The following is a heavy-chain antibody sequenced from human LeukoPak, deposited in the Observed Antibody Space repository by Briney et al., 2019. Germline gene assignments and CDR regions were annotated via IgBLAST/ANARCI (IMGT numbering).Heavy chain of an antibody. V-gene: IGHV3-49*03. CDR1: GFTFGDYA. Sequence: PGGSLRLSCTASGFTFGDYAMSWFRQAPGKGLEWVGFIRSKAYGGTTEYAASVKGRFTISRDDSKSIAYLQMNSLKTEDTAVYYYTRDSPTGDYYYYGMDVWGQGTTVTVSS. CDR2: IRSKAYGGTT. D-gene: IGHD3-10*01. CDR3: TRDSPTGDYYYYGMDV. J-gene: IGHJ6*02.